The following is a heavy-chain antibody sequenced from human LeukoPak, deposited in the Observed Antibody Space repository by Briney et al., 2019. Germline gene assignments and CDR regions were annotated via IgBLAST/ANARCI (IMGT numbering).Heavy chain of an antibody. Sequence: GGSLRLSCAASGFTFSSYAMHWVRQAPGKGLEWVAVISYDGSNKYYADSVKGRFTISRDNSKNTLYLQMNSLRAEDTAVYYCASSGSMEGWFDPWGQGTLVTVSS. CDR1: GFTFSSYA. J-gene: IGHJ5*02. D-gene: IGHD3-10*01. V-gene: IGHV3-30-3*01. CDR2: ISYDGSNK. CDR3: ASSGSMEGWFDP.